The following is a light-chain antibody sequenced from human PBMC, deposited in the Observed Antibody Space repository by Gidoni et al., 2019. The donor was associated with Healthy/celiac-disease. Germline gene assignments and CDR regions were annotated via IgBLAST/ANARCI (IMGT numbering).Light chain of an antibody. CDR2: WAS. V-gene: IGKV4-1*01. CDR3: QQYYDTPVT. CDR1: QSVLYSSNNKNY. Sequence: DIVMPQSPASLAVSLGERATINCKSSQSVLYSSNNKNYLTWYQQKPGQPPKLLIYWASTRESGVPDRFSGSGSGTDFTLTISSLQAEDVAVYYCQQYYDTPVTFGGGTKVEIK. J-gene: IGKJ4*01.